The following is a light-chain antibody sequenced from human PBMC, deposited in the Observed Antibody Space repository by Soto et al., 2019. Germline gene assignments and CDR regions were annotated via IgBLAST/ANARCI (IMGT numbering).Light chain of an antibody. CDR2: EVN. Sequence: QSALTQPASVSGSPGQSITISCAGTGSDVGAYNLVSWYQQHPGKAPQLIICEVNTRPSGISNRFSGSKSGDTASLTISGLQAEDEADYFCCSYAGTVAYVFGTRTKLTVL. CDR1: GSDVGAYNL. J-gene: IGLJ1*01. CDR3: CSYAGTVAYV. V-gene: IGLV2-23*02.